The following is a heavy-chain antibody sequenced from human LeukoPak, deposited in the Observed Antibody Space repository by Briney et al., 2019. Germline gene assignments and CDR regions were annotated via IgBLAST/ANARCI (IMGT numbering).Heavy chain of an antibody. Sequence: ASVKVSCKVSGSMFTELSMHWVRQAPGKGLEWMGGFHPEDGETIYAQKFQGRVTKTEDSSTDTAYMELSSLRSEDTAVYYCAIVLAVGVVDWFDPWGQGTLVTVSS. CDR2: FHPEDGET. V-gene: IGHV1-24*01. D-gene: IGHD6-19*01. CDR3: AIVLAVGVVDWFDP. CDR1: GSMFTELS. J-gene: IGHJ5*02.